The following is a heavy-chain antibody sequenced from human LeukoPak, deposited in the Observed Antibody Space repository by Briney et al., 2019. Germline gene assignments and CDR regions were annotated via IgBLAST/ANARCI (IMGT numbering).Heavy chain of an antibody. Sequence: PGGSLRLSCAASGFTFSSYWVSWVRQAPGKGLEWVANIKQDGSEKYYVDSVKGRFTISRDNAKNSLYLQMNSLRAEDTAVYYCARTVVVVTANDYWGQGTLVTVSS. CDR3: ARTVVVVTANDY. J-gene: IGHJ4*02. CDR1: GFTFSSYW. D-gene: IGHD2-21*02. CDR2: IKQDGSEK. V-gene: IGHV3-7*01.